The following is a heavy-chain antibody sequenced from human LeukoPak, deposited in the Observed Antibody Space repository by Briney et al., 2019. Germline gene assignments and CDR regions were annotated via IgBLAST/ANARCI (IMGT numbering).Heavy chain of an antibody. D-gene: IGHD3-9*01. J-gene: IGHJ4*02. CDR3: VRASYDRGRLVDY. CDR2: IYHSGST. V-gene: IGHV4-38-2*02. Sequence: SETLSLTCTVSGYSISSGYYWGWIRQPPGKGLEWIGSIYHSGSTYYNPSLKSRVTISVDTSKNQFSLKLSSVTAADTAVYYCVRASYDRGRLVDYWGQGTLVTVSS. CDR1: GYSISSGYY.